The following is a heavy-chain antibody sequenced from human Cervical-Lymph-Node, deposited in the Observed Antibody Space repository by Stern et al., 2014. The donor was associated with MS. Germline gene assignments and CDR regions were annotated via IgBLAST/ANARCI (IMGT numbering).Heavy chain of an antibody. V-gene: IGHV1-8*02. CDR1: GYNFNTYD. Sequence: VQLVESGAEVKKPGASVKVSCKTSGYNFNTYDIAWVRQAPGKGLEWMGGMTPREGNSVSAHKFQGRVAMTRDTSLATAYMELRGLTSDDTAIYYCATPSLPFFWGQGTLITVSP. D-gene: IGHD3-3*01. J-gene: IGHJ4*02. CDR3: ATPSLPFF. CDR2: MTPREGNS.